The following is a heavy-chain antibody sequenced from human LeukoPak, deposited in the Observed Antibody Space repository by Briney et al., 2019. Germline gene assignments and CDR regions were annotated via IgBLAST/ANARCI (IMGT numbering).Heavy chain of an antibody. Sequence: GGSLRLSCAASTFTFSSYGMHWVRRAPGKGLEWVAFIWYDGSNKYYTDSVKGRFTISRDNSKNTLYLQMNSLRAEDTAVYYCAKDGPQYCTSTNCLGGYWGQGTLVTVSS. CDR2: IWYDGSNK. CDR1: TFTFSSYG. D-gene: IGHD2-2*01. J-gene: IGHJ4*02. CDR3: AKDGPQYCTSTNCLGGY. V-gene: IGHV3-30*02.